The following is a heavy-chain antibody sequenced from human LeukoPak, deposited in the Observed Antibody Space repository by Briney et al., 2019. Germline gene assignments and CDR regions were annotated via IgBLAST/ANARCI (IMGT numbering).Heavy chain of an antibody. D-gene: IGHD3-22*01. CDR1: GGSISSGDYY. V-gene: IGHV4-30-4*01. CDR2: IYYSGST. Sequence: SQTLSLTCTVSGGSISSGDYYWSWIRQPPGKGLEWIGYIYYSGSTYHNPSLKSRVTISVDTSKNQFSLKLSSVTAADTAVYYCADYYDSSGYYYGEYFQHWGQGTLVTVSS. CDR3: ADYYDSSGYYYGEYFQH. J-gene: IGHJ1*01.